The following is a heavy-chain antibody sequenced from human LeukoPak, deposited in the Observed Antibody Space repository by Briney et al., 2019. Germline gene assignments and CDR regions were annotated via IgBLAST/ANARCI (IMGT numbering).Heavy chain of an antibody. V-gene: IGHV1-18*01. CDR2: ICAYNGKT. J-gene: IGHJ5*02. CDR3: AREGSLHDSGDYYLSWFDP. Sequence: ASVKVSCKTSGFTFNTCGIAWVRQAPGQGLEWMGWICAYNGKTDYAQNLQDRVTMTTDTSTTTAYMELRSLRSDDTAVYYCAREGSLHDSGDYYLSWFDPWGQGTLVTVSS. CDR1: GFTFNTCG. D-gene: IGHD3-22*01.